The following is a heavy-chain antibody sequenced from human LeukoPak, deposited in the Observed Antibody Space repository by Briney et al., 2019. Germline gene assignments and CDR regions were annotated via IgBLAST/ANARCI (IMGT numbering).Heavy chain of an antibody. CDR1: GFTFSNAW. CDR3: TGVGRWFGELYGYYGMDV. CDR2: IKSKTDGGTT. Sequence: GGSLRLSCAASGFTFSNAWMSWVRQAPGKGLEWVGRIKSKTDGGTTDYAAPVKGRFTISRDDSKNTLYLQMNSLKTEDTAVYYCTGVGRWFGELYGYYGMDVWGQGTTVTVSS. D-gene: IGHD3-10*01. J-gene: IGHJ6*02. V-gene: IGHV3-15*01.